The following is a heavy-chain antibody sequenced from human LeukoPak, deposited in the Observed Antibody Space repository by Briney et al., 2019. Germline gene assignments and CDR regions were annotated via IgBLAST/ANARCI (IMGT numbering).Heavy chain of an antibody. D-gene: IGHD2-2*02. CDR1: GFTFSSYS. V-gene: IGHV3-21*01. CDR2: ISSSSSYI. CDR3: AKAEQLYPYAFDI. Sequence: GGSLRLPCAASGFTFSSYSMNWVRQAPGKGLEWVSSISSSSSYIYYADSVKGRFTISRDNAKNSLYLQMNSLRAEDTAVYYCAKAEQLYPYAFDIWGQGTMVTVSS. J-gene: IGHJ3*02.